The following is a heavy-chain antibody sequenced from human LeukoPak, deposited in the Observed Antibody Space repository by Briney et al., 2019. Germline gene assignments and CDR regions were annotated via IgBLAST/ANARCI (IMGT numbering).Heavy chain of an antibody. Sequence: GGSLRLSCAPSGFTFSNYAMSWVRQAPGKGLEWVSAISVSGGSTYYADSVKGRFTISRDNSKNTLYLQMNSLRAEDTAVCYCAKADDSSGYYGGYYFDYWGQGTLVTVSS. J-gene: IGHJ4*02. CDR1: GFTFSNYA. D-gene: IGHD3-22*01. CDR3: AKADDSSGYYGGYYFDY. V-gene: IGHV3-23*01. CDR2: ISVSGGST.